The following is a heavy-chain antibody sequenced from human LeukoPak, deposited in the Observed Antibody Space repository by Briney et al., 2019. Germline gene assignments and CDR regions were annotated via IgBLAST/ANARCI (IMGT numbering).Heavy chain of an antibody. CDR1: GYTFTGYY. Sequence: ASVKVSCNASGYTFTGYYMHWVRQAPGQGLEWMGWINPNSGGTNYAQKFQGRVTMTRDTSISTAYMELSRLRSDDTAVYYCARVVKYYDILTGYYTFWFDPWGQGTLVTVSS. CDR2: INPNSGGT. V-gene: IGHV1-2*02. J-gene: IGHJ5*02. D-gene: IGHD3-9*01. CDR3: ARVVKYYDILTGYYTFWFDP.